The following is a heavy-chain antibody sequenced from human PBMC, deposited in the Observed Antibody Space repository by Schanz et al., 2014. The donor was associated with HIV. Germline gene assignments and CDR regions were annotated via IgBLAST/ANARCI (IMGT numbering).Heavy chain of an antibody. V-gene: IGHV3-23*01. Sequence: EVQLLESGGGLVQPGGSLRVSCAASGFMFSSYGMSWVRQAPGKGLEWVSLIGSGGGRTYYADSVKGRVTISRDNSKNTLFLQMNSLRAEDTAVYYCARDRISTVGAPHFDLWGQGTLVTVSS. D-gene: IGHD1-26*01. CDR3: ARDRISTVGAPHFDL. CDR2: IGSGGGRT. J-gene: IGHJ4*02. CDR1: GFMFSSYG.